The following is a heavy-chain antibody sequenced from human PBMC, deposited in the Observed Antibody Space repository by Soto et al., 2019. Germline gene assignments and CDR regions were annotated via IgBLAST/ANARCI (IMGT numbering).Heavy chain of an antibody. Sequence: SETLSLTCTVSGGSISSSSYYWGWIRQPPGKGLEWIGSIYYSGSTYYNPSLKSRVTISVDTSKNQFSLKLSSVTAADTAVYYCARGMADRVDYYYYYGMDVWGQGTTVTVSS. J-gene: IGHJ6*02. CDR1: GGSISSSSYY. CDR2: IYYSGST. CDR3: ARGMADRVDYYYYYGMDV. V-gene: IGHV4-39*07.